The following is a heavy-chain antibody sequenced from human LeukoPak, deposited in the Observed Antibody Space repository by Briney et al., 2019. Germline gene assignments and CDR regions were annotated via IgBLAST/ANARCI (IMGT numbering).Heavy chain of an antibody. CDR3: ARALVRATMVWYFDL. V-gene: IGHV4-34*01. D-gene: IGHD5-12*01. Sequence: SETLSLTCAVPGGSFSGYYWSWIRQPPGKGLEWIGEISHSGSTNYSPSLKSRVTISVDTSKNQFSLNLSSVTAADTAVYYCARALVRATMVWYFDLWGRGTLVTVSS. CDR2: ISHSGST. CDR1: GGSFSGYY. J-gene: IGHJ2*01.